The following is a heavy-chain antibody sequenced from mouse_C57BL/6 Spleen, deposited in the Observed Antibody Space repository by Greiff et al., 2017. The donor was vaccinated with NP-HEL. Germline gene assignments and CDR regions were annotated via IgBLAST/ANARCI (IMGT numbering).Heavy chain of an antibody. J-gene: IGHJ4*01. V-gene: IGHV1-50*01. CDR3: ARHDGYYPHYAMDY. Sequence: VQLQQPGAELVKPGASVKLSCKASGYTFTSYWMQWVKQRPGQGLEWIGEIDPSDSYTNYNQKFKGKATLTVDTSSSTAYMQLSSLTSEDSAVYYCARHDGYYPHYAMDYWGQGTSVTVSS. CDR2: IDPSDSYT. D-gene: IGHD2-3*01. CDR1: GYTFTSYW.